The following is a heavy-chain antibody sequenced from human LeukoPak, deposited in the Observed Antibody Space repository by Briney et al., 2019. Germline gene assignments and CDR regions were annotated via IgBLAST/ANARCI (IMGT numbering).Heavy chain of an antibody. J-gene: IGHJ6*03. Sequence: PSETLSLTCTVSGGSISSYYWSWIRQPPGKGLEWIGYIYHSGSTNYNPSLKSRVTISVDTSKNQFSLKPSAVTAADTAVYYWPSLRGWHYYYYYMDVWGKGTTVTVSS. CDR3: PSLRGWHYYYYYMDV. CDR1: GGSISSYY. V-gene: IGHV4-59*01. D-gene: IGHD5-24*01. CDR2: IYHSGST.